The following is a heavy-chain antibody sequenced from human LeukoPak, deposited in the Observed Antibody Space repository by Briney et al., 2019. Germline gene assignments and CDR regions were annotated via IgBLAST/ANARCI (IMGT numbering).Heavy chain of an antibody. V-gene: IGHV4-39*01. Sequence: SETLSLTCTVSGGSISSSSYYWGWLRQPPGKGLEWIGSTYYSGSTYYNPSLKSRVTISLDTSKNQLSLKLSSVTAADTAVYYCARHGEGVEVTPIPNHDAFDIWGQGTMVTVSS. CDR2: TYYSGST. CDR1: GGSISSSSYY. D-gene: IGHD2-21*02. J-gene: IGHJ3*02. CDR3: ARHGEGVEVTPIPNHDAFDI.